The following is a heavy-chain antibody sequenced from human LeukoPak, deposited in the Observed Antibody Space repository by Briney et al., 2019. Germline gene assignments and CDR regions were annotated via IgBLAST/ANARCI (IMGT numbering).Heavy chain of an antibody. CDR1: GFTFSSYA. Sequence: GGSLRLSCAASGFTFSSYAMSWVRQAPGKGLEWVSAISGSGGSTYYADSVKGRFTISRDNSKNTLYLQMNSLRADDTAVYYCVKAPIAAPGGYWGQGTLVTVSS. CDR3: VKAPIAAPGGY. J-gene: IGHJ4*02. V-gene: IGHV3-23*01. CDR2: ISGSGGST. D-gene: IGHD6-13*01.